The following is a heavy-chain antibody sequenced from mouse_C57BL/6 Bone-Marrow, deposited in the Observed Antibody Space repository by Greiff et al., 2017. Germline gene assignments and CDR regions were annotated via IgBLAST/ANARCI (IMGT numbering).Heavy chain of an antibody. D-gene: IGHD3-2*02. J-gene: IGHJ4*01. CDR3: TRETAQALFLYAMDY. CDR1: GFTFSSYA. Sequence: EVNLVESGEGLVKPGGSLKLSCAASGFTFSSYAMSWVRQTPEKRLEWVAYISSGGDYIYYADTVKGRFIICRDNARNTLYLQMSSLKSEDTAMYYCTRETAQALFLYAMDYWGQGTSVTVSA. CDR2: ISSGGDYI. V-gene: IGHV5-9-1*02.